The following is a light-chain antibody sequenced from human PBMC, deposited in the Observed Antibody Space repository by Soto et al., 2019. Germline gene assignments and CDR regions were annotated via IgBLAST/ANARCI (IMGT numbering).Light chain of an antibody. CDR1: SSDVGDYNY. V-gene: IGLV2-14*01. Sequence: QSVLTQSASVSGSPGQSITISCTGTSSDVGDYNYVSWYQQDPGKAPKLMIYDVSNRPSGVSNRFSGSKSGNTASLTISGLQAEDEADYYCSSYTSSSTLVVFGGGTKLTVL. J-gene: IGLJ2*01. CDR2: DVS. CDR3: SSYTSSSTLVV.